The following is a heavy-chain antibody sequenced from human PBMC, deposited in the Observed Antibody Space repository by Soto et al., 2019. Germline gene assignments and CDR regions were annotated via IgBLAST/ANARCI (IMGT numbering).Heavy chain of an antibody. Sequence: QLQLQESGPGLVKPSETLSLNCVVSGGSVSSGDHAWGWIRQPPGKGLEWIGYSRSASYNPSLRSRVTISVDTAKTQFALKLSSVTAADTAVYYCGRDNWGSIDYCGQGTQVTVSS. CDR2: YSRSA. J-gene: IGHJ4*02. CDR1: GGSVSSGDHA. D-gene: IGHD7-27*01. V-gene: IGHV4-61*08. CDR3: GRDNWGSIDY.